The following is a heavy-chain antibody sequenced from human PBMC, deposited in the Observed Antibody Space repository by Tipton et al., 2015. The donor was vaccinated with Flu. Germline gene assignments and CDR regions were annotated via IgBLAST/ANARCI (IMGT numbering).Heavy chain of an antibody. J-gene: IGHJ4*02. CDR2: IYTSGST. CDR3: ARDYLLGDLSFFDN. V-gene: IGHV4-61*02. D-gene: IGHD3-16*02. CDR1: GASFSSTSYH. Sequence: LSLTCSVSGASFSSTSYHWAWIRQPAGKGLEWIGRIYTSGSTNYNASLKSRVTMSVDTSKNQFSLKLSSVTVADTAVYYCARDYLLGDLSFFDNWGQGTLVTVSS.